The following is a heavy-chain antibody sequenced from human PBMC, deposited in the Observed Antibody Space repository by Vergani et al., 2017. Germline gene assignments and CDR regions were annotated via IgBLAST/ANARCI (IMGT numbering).Heavy chain of an antibody. J-gene: IGHJ3*02. V-gene: IGHV3-30*02. D-gene: IGHD2-8*01. CDR2: IRYDGSSE. CDR1: GFTLNTYG. Sequence: QVQILQSGGGVVQPGGSLRLSCTLSGFTLNTYGIHWVRQAPGKGLEWVSFIRYDGSSEYYGDSVKGRFTISRDKPQNTVNLQMNSLRTEDTAVYFCAKDTHANNGVWDAIEIWGQGTMVTVSS. CDR3: AKDTHANNGVWDAIEI.